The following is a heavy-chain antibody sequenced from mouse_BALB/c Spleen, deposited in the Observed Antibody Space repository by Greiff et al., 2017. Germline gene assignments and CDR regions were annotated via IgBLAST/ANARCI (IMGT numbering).Heavy chain of an antibody. CDR1: GYTFTSYY. V-gene: IGHV1S81*02. CDR3: TSGSYGNFPWFAY. Sequence: QVQLQQSGAELVKPGASVKLSCTASGYTFTSYYMYWVKQRPGQGLEWIGEINPSNGGTNFNEKFKSKATLTVDKSSSTAYMQLSSLTSEDSAVYYCTSGSYGNFPWFAYWGQGTLVTVSA. J-gene: IGHJ3*01. D-gene: IGHD2-1*01. CDR2: INPSNGGT.